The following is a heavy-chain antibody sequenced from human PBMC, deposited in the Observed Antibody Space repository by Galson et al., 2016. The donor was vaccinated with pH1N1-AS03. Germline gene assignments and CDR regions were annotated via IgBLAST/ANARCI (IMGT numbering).Heavy chain of an antibody. V-gene: IGHV1-69*06. CDR2: IIAMFGTA. CDR1: GGTFSSYA. J-gene: IGHJ4*02. CDR3: ARGGGTTVTLGY. Sequence: SVKVSCKASGGTFSSYAISWVRQAPGQGLEWMGGIIAMFGTANYAQKVQGRATITADKSTRTVYMDLNSLRSDDTAVYYCARGGGTTVTLGYWGQGTLVTVSS. D-gene: IGHD4-17*01.